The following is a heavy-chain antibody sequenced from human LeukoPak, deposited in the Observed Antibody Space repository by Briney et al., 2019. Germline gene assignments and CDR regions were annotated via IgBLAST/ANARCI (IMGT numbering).Heavy chain of an antibody. CDR2: IYHSGST. CDR1: GYSISSGYY. D-gene: IGHD2-2*01. V-gene: IGHV4-38-2*02. Sequence: PSETLSLTCTVSGYSISSGYYWGWIRQPPGKGLEWIGSIYHSGSTYYNPSLKSRVTISVDTSKNQFSLKLSSVTAADTAVYFCARNGCSSGICKTEWGQGTLVTVSS. J-gene: IGHJ4*02. CDR3: ARNGCSSGICKTE.